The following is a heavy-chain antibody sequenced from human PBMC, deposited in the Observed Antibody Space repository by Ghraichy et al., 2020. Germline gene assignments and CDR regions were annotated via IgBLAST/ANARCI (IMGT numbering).Heavy chain of an antibody. V-gene: IGHV4-34*01. CDR3: ARGGSHDYYDSSGYYKRGYYYYGMDV. Sequence: ESLNFSCAVYGGSFSDYYWSWIRQPPGKGLEWIGEINHSGSTNYNPSLKNRVTISVDTSKNQFSLKLSSVTAADTAVYYCARGGSHDYYDSSGYYKRGYYYYGMDVWGQGTTVTVSS. J-gene: IGHJ6*02. CDR1: GGSFSDYY. CDR2: INHSGST. D-gene: IGHD3-22*01.